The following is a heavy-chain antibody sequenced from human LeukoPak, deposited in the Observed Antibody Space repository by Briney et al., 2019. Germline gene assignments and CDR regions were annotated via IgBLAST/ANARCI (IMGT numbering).Heavy chain of an antibody. CDR2: IYTSGST. CDR3: ARLGYCSGGSCYGIDY. J-gene: IGHJ4*02. D-gene: IGHD2-15*01. V-gene: IGHV4-61*02. CDR1: GGSISSGSYY. Sequence: SQTLSLTCTVSGGSISSGSYYWSWIRQPAGKGLEWIGRIYTSGSTNYNPSLKGRVTISVDPSKNQFSLKLSSVTAADTAVYYCARLGYCSGGSCYGIDYWGQGTLVTVSS.